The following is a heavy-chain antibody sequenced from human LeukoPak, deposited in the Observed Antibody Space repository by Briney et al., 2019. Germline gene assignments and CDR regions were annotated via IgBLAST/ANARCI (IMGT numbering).Heavy chain of an antibody. J-gene: IGHJ1*01. CDR3: ARDPGIAVGEYFQH. V-gene: IGHV4-59*12. Sequence: PSETLSLTCSVSDGSMGTYYWGWIRQPPGKRLEWIGYIYYSGSTTYNPSLKSRVTVSVDTSKNQFSLKLTSMTAADTAVYYCARDPGIAVGEYFQHWGQGTLVTVSS. CDR2: IYYSGST. D-gene: IGHD6-19*01. CDR1: DGSMGTYY.